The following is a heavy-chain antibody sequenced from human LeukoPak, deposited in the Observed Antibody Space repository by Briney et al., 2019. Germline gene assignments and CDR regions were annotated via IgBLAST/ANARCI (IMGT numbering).Heavy chain of an antibody. J-gene: IGHJ4*02. V-gene: IGHV3-30-3*01. CDR2: ISYDGSNK. D-gene: IGHD3-22*01. Sequence: GGYLRLSCAASGFIFSSYAMHWVRQAPGKGLEWVAVISYDGSNKYYADSVKGRFTISRDNSKNTLYLQMNSLRAEDTAVYYCARDHAIYYYDSSGYGYWGQGTLVTVSS. CDR1: GFIFSSYA. CDR3: ARDHAIYYYDSSGYGY.